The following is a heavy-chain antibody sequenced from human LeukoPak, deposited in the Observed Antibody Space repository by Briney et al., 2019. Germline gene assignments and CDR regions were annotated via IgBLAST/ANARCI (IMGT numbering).Heavy chain of an antibody. CDR2: IGISDVDR. D-gene: IGHD1-14*01. CDR3: ARDAPGAGGFDY. CDR1: GFTISSQA. J-gene: IGHJ4*01. Sequence: GGSLRLSCAASGFTISSQAMSWVRQAPGKGLECVSTIGISDVDRHYADSVKGRFSISRDNSKNTLYLQMNSLRAEDTAVYYCARDAPGAGGFDYWGHGTLVTVSS. V-gene: IGHV3-23*01.